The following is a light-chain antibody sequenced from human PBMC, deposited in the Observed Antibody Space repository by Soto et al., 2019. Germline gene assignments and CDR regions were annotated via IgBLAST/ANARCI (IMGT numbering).Light chain of an antibody. CDR2: GAS. Sequence: EIVLTQSPGTLSLSPGERATLSCRASQSVSSSFLAWYQQKPGQAPRLLIYGASSRATGIPDRFSGSGSATDAPLTISRLVPEDVAVYYCQQYGSSPLTFGGGTKVEIK. CDR3: QQYGSSPLT. V-gene: IGKV3-20*01. J-gene: IGKJ4*01. CDR1: QSVSSSF.